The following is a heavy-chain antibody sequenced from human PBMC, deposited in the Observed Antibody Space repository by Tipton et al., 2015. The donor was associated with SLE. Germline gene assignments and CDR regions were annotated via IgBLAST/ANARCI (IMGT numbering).Heavy chain of an antibody. CDR1: EFTFSSYN. V-gene: IGHV3-7*01. Sequence: QLVQSGGGLVQSGGSLRLSCAAFEFTFSSYNMNWVRQAPGKGLEWVANIKEDGSEKYYVDSVKGRFTISRDNAKNSLYLQMNSLRTEDTALYYCAKDVRWIGGYGYWGQGALVTVSS. CDR3: AKDVRWIGGYGY. CDR2: IKEDGSEK. D-gene: IGHD3-16*01. J-gene: IGHJ4*02.